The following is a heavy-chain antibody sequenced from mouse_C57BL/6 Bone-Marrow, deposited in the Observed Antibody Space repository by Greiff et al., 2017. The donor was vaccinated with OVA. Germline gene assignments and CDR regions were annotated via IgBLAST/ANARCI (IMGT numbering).Heavy chain of an antibody. CDR3: ARSAMDY. J-gene: IGHJ4*01. Sequence: EVQGVESGGGLVKPGGSLKLSCAASGFTFSSYAMSWVRQTPEKRLEWVATISDGGSYTYYPDNVKGRFTISRDNAKSNLYLQMSHLKSEDTAMYYCARSAMDYWGQGTSVTVSS. CDR1: GFTFSSYA. CDR2: ISDGGSYT. V-gene: IGHV5-4*01.